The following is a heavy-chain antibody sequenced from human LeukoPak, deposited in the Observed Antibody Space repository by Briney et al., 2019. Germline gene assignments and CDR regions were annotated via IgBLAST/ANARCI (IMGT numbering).Heavy chain of an antibody. J-gene: IGHJ5*02. V-gene: IGHV3-48*03. CDR1: GFTFSSYE. Sequence: PGGSLRLSCAASGFTFSSYEMNWVRQSPGKGLEWVSYISGSGSTIYYADSVKGRFTVSRDNAKNTLYLQMSSFRAEDTAVYYCVRSDWFDPWGQGTLVTVSS. CDR3: VRSDWFDP. D-gene: IGHD1-26*01. CDR2: ISGSGSTI.